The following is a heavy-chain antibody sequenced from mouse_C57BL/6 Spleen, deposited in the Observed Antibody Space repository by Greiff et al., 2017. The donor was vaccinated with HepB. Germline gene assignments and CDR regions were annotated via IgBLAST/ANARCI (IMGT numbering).Heavy chain of an antibody. J-gene: IGHJ4*01. CDR3: GRGWDDYAMDY. D-gene: IGHD4-1*01. Sequence: EVQLQQSGPELVKPGASVKLSCKASGYTFTDYYMHWVKQSHGQSLEWIGDINPNTGGTSYNQKFKGKATLTADKSSSTAYMELRSLTSEDSAVYYCGRGWDDYAMDYWGQGTSVTVSS. CDR1: GYTFTDYY. V-gene: IGHV1-26*01. CDR2: INPNTGGT.